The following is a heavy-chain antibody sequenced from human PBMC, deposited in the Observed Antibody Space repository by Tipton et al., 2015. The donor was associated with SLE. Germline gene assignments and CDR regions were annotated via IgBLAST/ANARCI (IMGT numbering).Heavy chain of an antibody. CDR1: GGSFSGYY. CDR2: IYYSGST. CDR3: ARGSLGRHYDIVTGHTYYYFYYMDV. J-gene: IGHJ6*03. D-gene: IGHD3-9*01. Sequence: TLSLTCAVYGGSFSGYYWGWIRQPPGKGLEWIGSIYYSGSTYYNPSLKSRVTISVDTSKNQFSLKLSSVSAADTAVYYCARGSLGRHYDIVTGHTYYYFYYMDVWGKGTTVTVSS. V-gene: IGHV4-34*01.